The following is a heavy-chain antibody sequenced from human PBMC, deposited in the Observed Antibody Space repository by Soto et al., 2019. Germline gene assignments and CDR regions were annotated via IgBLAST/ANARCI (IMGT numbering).Heavy chain of an antibody. CDR2: INHSGST. Sequence: SQTLSLTCAVYGGSFSGYYWSWIRQPPGKGLEWIGEINHSGSTNYNPSLKSRVTISVDTSKNQFSLKLSSVTAADTAVYYCARGERGIAARSRGTFDYWGQGTLVTVSS. D-gene: IGHD6-6*01. CDR3: ARGERGIAARSRGTFDY. CDR1: GGSFSGYY. J-gene: IGHJ4*02. V-gene: IGHV4-34*01.